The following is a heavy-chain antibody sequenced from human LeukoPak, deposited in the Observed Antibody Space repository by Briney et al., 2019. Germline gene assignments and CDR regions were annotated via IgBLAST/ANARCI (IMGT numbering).Heavy chain of an antibody. CDR3: ARGPSGYHNT. CDR2: ISSNGGSI. Sequence: GGSLRLSCAASGFTFSDYAMHWVRQAPGKELEYVSAISSNGGSIHYANSVKGRFTISRDNSKNTLYLQMDSLRAEDTAVYYCARGPSGYHNTGGQGTLVTVSS. V-gene: IGHV3-64*01. D-gene: IGHD5-12*01. J-gene: IGHJ4*02. CDR1: GFTFSDYA.